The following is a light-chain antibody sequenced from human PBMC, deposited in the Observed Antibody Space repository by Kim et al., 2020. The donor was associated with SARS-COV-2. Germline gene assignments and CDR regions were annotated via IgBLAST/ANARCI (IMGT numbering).Light chain of an antibody. J-gene: IGKJ1*01. Sequence: DIQMTQSPSTLSASVGDRVTITCRASQTISSWLAWYQQRPGKGPKLLIYDASSLESGVPSRFSGSGSGTEFTLTMSSLQPDDFATYYCQQYNSFSRTFGQGTKVDIK. CDR1: QTISSW. CDR3: QQYNSFSRT. V-gene: IGKV1-5*01. CDR2: DAS.